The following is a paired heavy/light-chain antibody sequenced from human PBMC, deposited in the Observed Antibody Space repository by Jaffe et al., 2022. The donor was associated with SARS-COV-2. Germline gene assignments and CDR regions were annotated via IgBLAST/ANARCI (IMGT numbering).Heavy chain of an antibody. CDR2: IQNTGRS. Sequence: HLQESGPGLVKPSQTLSLTCTVSGGSISSGTYYWSWIRQPAGKGLEWIGHIQNTGRSNSNPSLQGRVTVSIDTSKNQFSLRLSSVTAADTAVYYCARDWGFYYYTTGHYTDAFDVWGQGTVVAVSS. V-gene: IGHV4-61*02. CDR3: ARDWGFYYYTTGHYTDAFDV. CDR1: GGSISSGTYY. D-gene: IGHD3-22*01. J-gene: IGHJ3*01.
Light chain of an antibody. CDR1: SSNIGAGYD. Sequence: QSVLTQPPSVSGAPGQRVTITCTGSSSNIGAGYDVHWYQQFPGTAPKLLIYGNNNRPSGVPDRFSGSKSGTSASLAITGLQGEDEADYHCLSYDTSLSSYVFGTGTKVTVL. V-gene: IGLV1-40*01. CDR3: LSYDTSLSSYV. CDR2: GNN. J-gene: IGLJ1*01.